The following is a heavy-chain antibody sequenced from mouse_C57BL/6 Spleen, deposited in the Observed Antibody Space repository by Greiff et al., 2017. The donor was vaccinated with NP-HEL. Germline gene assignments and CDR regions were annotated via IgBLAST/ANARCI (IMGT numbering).Heavy chain of an antibody. Sequence: EVQLQQSGAELVRPGASVKLSCTASGFNIKDDYMHWVKQRPEQGLERIGWIDPENGDTEYASKFQGKATITADTSSNTAYLQPSSLTSEDTAVYYCTTSVDGYWGKFAYWGQGTLVTVSA. CDR1: GFNIKDDY. J-gene: IGHJ3*01. CDR3: TTSVDGYWGKFAY. V-gene: IGHV14-4*01. D-gene: IGHD2-3*01. CDR2: IDPENGDT.